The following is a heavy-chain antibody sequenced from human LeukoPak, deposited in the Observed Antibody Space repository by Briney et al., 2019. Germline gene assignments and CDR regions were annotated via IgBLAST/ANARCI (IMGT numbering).Heavy chain of an antibody. Sequence: SETLSLTCAVYGGSFSGYYWSWIRQPPGKGLEWIGEINHSGSTNYNPSLKSRVTISVDTSKNQFSLKLSSVTAADTAVYYCARGAHHDYWGRGTLVTVSS. CDR2: INHSGST. J-gene: IGHJ4*02. CDR3: ARGAHHDY. CDR1: GGSFSGYY. V-gene: IGHV4-34*01.